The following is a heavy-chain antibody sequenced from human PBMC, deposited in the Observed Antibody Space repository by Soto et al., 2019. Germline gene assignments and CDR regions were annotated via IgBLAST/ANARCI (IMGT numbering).Heavy chain of an antibody. CDR2: IWYDGSNK. V-gene: IGHV3-33*01. CDR1: GFTFSSYG. D-gene: IGHD2-2*01. J-gene: IGHJ6*02. Sequence: QVQLVESGGGVVQPGRSLRLSCAASGFTFSSYGMHWVHQAPGKGLEWVAVIWYDGSNKYYADSVKGRFTISRDNSKNTLYLQMNSLRAEDTAVYYCARDYIVVVPAAPYGMDVWGQGTTVTVSS. CDR3: ARDYIVVVPAAPYGMDV.